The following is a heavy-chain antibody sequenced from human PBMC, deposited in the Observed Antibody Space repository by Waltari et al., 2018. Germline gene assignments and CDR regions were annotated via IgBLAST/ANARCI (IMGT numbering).Heavy chain of an antibody. CDR3: ATMRGAGPFDF. V-gene: IGHV1-69-2*01. CDR2: VDPEDSKT. J-gene: IGHJ4*03. Sequence: EVQLVQSGAELKKPGATAKISCTASGYTFTDYSMSSLQRAPGKGREWMGRVDPEDSKTIYADKFQGRTTITADTTTDTAYKELCSLGSENAAVYCWATMRGAGPFDFWGQGTLVTVSS. CDR1: GYTFTDYS.